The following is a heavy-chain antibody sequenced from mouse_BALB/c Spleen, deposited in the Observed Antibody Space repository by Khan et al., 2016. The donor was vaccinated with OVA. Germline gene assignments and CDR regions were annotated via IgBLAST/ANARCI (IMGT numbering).Heavy chain of an antibody. D-gene: IGHD4-1*01. CDR3: APAGTGDYFDY. Sequence: EVQLQGSGAELVKPGASVKLSCTASGFNIKDTHMHWVKQRPEQGLEWIGRIDPANDNPKYDPRFQGKATLTADTSSHTAYQHLSSLTYEDTAVYYCAPAGTGDYFDYWGQGTTLTVSS. J-gene: IGHJ2*01. CDR2: IDPANDNP. CDR1: GFNIKDTH. V-gene: IGHV14-3*02.